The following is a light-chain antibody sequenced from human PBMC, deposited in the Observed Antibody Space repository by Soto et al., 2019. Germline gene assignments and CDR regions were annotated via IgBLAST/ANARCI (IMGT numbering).Light chain of an antibody. Sequence: QSALTQPASVSGSPGQSITISCTGTSSDVGSYNFVSWYQQHPGKAPKLMIYEGSKRPSGVSNRFSGSKSGNTASLTISVLQAEDEADYYCCSYAGSSTWVFGTGTKVTVL. CDR1: SSDVGSYNF. CDR3: CSYAGSSTWV. V-gene: IGLV2-23*01. J-gene: IGLJ1*01. CDR2: EGS.